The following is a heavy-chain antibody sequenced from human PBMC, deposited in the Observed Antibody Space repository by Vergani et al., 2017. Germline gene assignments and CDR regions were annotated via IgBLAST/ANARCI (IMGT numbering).Heavy chain of an antibody. Sequence: EVQLQESGGGLVKPGGSLRVSCAASGFSFSTYSINWVRQAPGKGLECVYSISGRSNYIYYADSLKGRFTISRDNSKNSVYLQMNSLRAEDTAIYYCARKKYYDSKDYYQVEPFDYWGQGTLVTVSS. V-gene: IGHV3-21*06. D-gene: IGHD3-22*01. CDR3: ARKKYYDSKDYYQVEPFDY. CDR1: GFSFSTYS. J-gene: IGHJ4*02. CDR2: ISGRSNYI.